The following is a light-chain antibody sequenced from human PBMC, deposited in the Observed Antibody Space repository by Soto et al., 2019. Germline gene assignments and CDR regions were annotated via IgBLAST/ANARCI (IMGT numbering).Light chain of an antibody. V-gene: IGLV2-14*02. J-gene: IGLJ1*01. CDR2: EGS. CDR1: SSDVGSRNL. Sequence: QSALTQPASVSGSPGQSITISCTGASSDVGSRNLVSWYQQYPGKVPKLLIYEGSKRPSGISNRFSGSQSGNTASLTISGLQAEDEADYYCISYRGSDTSYVFGTGTKVTVL. CDR3: ISYRGSDTSYV.